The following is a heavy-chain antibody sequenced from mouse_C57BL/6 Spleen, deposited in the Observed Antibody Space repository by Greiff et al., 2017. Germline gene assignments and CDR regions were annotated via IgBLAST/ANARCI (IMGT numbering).Heavy chain of an antibody. CDR3: ARLYGNLDY. Sequence: EVKLMESGGGLVKPGGSLKLSCAASGFTFSDYGMHWVRQAPEKGLEWVAYISRGRSTIYYADTVKGRFTISSDNAKHTLVLQMTSLRSEDTAMYYCARLYGNLDYWGQGTTLTVSS. J-gene: IGHJ2*01. CDR1: GFTFSDYG. CDR2: ISRGRSTI. V-gene: IGHV5-17*01. D-gene: IGHD2-1*01.